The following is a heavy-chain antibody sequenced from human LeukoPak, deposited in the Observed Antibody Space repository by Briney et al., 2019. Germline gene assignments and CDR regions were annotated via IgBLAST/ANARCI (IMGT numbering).Heavy chain of an antibody. CDR1: GGSISSYY. Sequence: NPSETLSLTCTVSGGSISSYYWSWIRQPPGKGLEWIGYIFYTGSTNYNPSLKSRVTISVDTSKNQFSLRLSSVTAADTAVYYCARRFYCSSTSCPYGMDVGGQGTTVIVSS. J-gene: IGHJ6*02. D-gene: IGHD2-2*01. V-gene: IGHV4-59*01. CDR3: ARRFYCSSTSCPYGMDV. CDR2: IFYTGST.